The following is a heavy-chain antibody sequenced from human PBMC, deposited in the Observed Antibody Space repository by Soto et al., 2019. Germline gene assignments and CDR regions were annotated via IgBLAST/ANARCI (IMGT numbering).Heavy chain of an antibody. D-gene: IGHD6-13*01. CDR1: GASISSYN. V-gene: IGHV4-4*07. J-gene: IGHJ2*01. CDR3: ARDRGEYTSSWFWYFSH. CDR2: LNIAGTI. Sequence: PSETLSLTCSVSGASISSYNWNWVRQSAGKGPEWVGRLNIAGTINYNPSLKSRITMSMDTSKNQISLHLRSVTAADTAMYYCARDRGEYTSSWFWYFSHWGHGTLVTAPQ.